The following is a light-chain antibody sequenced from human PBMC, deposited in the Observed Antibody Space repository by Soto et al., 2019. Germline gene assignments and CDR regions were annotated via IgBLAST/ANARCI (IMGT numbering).Light chain of an antibody. V-gene: IGKV3-20*01. J-gene: IGKJ1*01. CDR1: QSTTY. CDR3: QRYGRSQWT. CDR2: GSS. Sequence: VVLTQSPGTLSLSPGEKASLSCRASQSTTYLAWYQQKPGQAPRLLIYGSSTRAPGTPDRFSASASGTDFTLTISRLEPEDFAVYFCQRYGRSQWTLSRGTKVDMK.